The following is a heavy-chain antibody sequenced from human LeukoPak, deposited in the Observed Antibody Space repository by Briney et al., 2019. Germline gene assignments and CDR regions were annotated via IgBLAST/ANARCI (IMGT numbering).Heavy chain of an antibody. D-gene: IGHD3-10*01. Sequence: ASVKVSCKASGGTFSSYAISWVRQAPGQGLEWMGGIIPIFGTANYAQKFQGRVTITTDESTSTAYMELSSLRSEDTAVYYCARGRGEYGNWFDPWGQGTLVTVSS. CDR3: ARGRGEYGNWFDP. CDR2: IIPIFGTA. J-gene: IGHJ5*02. V-gene: IGHV1-69*05. CDR1: GGTFSSYA.